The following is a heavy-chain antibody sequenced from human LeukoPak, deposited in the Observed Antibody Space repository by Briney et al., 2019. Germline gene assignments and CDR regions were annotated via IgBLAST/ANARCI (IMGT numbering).Heavy chain of an antibody. V-gene: IGHV3-23*01. D-gene: IGHD5-18*01. CDR3: AKDGDTAMVTGYYGMDV. Sequence: GGSLRLSCAASGFTLSSYAMSWVRQAPGKGLEWVSAISGSGGSTYYADSVKGRFTISRDNSKNTLYLQMNSLRAEDTAVYYCAKDGDTAMVTGYYGMDVWGQGTTVTVSS. CDR1: GFTLSSYA. CDR2: ISGSGGST. J-gene: IGHJ6*02.